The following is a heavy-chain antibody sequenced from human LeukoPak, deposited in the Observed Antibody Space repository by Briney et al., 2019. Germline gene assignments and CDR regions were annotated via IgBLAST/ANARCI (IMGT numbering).Heavy chain of an antibody. J-gene: IGHJ3*02. CDR2: INPNSGGT. CDR3: ARGAVALGCSGGSCYPAADAFDI. D-gene: IGHD2-15*01. V-gene: IGHV1-2*04. CDR1: GYTFSNYY. Sequence: PGASVKVSCKASGYTFSNYYMEWVRQAPGQGLEWMGWINPNSGGTNYAQKFQGWVTMTRDTSISTAYMELSRLRSDDTAVYYCARGAVALGCSGGSCYPAADAFDIWGQGTMVTVSS.